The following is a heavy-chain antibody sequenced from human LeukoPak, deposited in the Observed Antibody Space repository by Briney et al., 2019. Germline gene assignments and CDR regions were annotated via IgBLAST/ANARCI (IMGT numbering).Heavy chain of an antibody. Sequence: GGSLRLSCAASGFTFSSYAMSWVRQAPGKGLEWVSAISAGGTTTYYADFVKGRFTVSRDNSKNTLYLQLTSLRAEDTAIFYCAKADPGTGAFDNWGQGTLVTVSS. D-gene: IGHD1-1*01. V-gene: IGHV3-23*01. J-gene: IGHJ4*02. CDR1: GFTFSSYA. CDR3: AKADPGTGAFDN. CDR2: ISAGGTTT.